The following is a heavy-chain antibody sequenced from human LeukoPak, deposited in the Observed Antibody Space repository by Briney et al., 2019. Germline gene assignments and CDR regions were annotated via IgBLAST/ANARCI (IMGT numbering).Heavy chain of an antibody. D-gene: IGHD3-22*01. CDR3: AGRRWDYYDSSGYPGY. Sequence: GGSLRLSCAASGFTVSSNYMSWVRQAPGKGLEWVSVIYSGGSTYYADSVKGRFTISRDNSKNTLYLQMNSLRAEDTAVYYCAGRRWDYYDSSGYPGYWGQGTLVTVSS. CDR2: IYSGGST. J-gene: IGHJ4*02. V-gene: IGHV3-53*05. CDR1: GFTVSSNY.